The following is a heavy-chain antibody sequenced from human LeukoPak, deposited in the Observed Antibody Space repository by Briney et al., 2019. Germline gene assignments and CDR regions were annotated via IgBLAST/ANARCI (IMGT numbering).Heavy chain of an antibody. CDR2: INPSGGST. J-gene: IGHJ4*02. Sequence: GASVKVSCKASGYTFTSYYMHWVRQAPGQGLEWMGIINPSGGSTSYAQKFQGRVTMTRDTSTSTVYTELSSLRSEDTAVYYCAGGVVITLFDYWGQGTLVTVSS. V-gene: IGHV1-46*01. CDR3: AGGVVITLFDY. D-gene: IGHD3-22*01. CDR1: GYTFTSYY.